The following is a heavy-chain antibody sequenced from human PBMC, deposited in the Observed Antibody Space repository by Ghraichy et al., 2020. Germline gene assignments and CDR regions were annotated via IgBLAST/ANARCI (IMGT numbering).Heavy chain of an antibody. CDR1: GFIFSNFG. Sequence: GSLRLSCTASGFIFSNFGMHWVRQAPGKGLEWVAFMRSDGTTRYYADSVKGRSTISRDTAKNTLYLQMNSLTAEDTGVYYCAKDSGWYVPHSDYWGQGTWVAVSS. J-gene: IGHJ4*02. D-gene: IGHD6-19*01. CDR3: AKDSGWYVPHSDY. V-gene: IGHV3-30*02. CDR2: MRSDGTTR.